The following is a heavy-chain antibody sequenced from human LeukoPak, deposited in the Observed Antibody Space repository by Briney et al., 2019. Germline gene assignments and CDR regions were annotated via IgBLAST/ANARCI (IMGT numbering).Heavy chain of an antibody. CDR1: GFTFNNYA. J-gene: IGHJ4*02. CDR2: IKADGGEK. V-gene: IGHV3-7*01. D-gene: IGHD6-6*01. CDR3: ARGGAARPDF. Sequence: GGSLRLSCVGSGFTFNNYAMNWVRQAPGKGLEWVAKIKADGGEKDHVASVKGRFTISRDNAKNSLYLQMNSLRVEDTAVYYCARGGAARPDFWGQGTLVTVSS.